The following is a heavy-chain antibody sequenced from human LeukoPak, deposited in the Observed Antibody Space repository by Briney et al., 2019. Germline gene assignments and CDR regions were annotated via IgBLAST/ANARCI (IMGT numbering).Heavy chain of an antibody. CDR2: IYPGDADT. CDR1: GYSFSSYW. D-gene: IGHD3-22*01. CDR3: ARVSDTSGYYFLFDY. V-gene: IGHV5-51*01. Sequence: GESLKISCKGSGYSFSSYWIGWVRQMRGKGLEWMGFIYPGDADTRYSPSFQGQVTISADTSISTAYLQWSSLKASDTAMYYCARVSDTSGYYFLFDYWGQGTLVTVSS. J-gene: IGHJ4*02.